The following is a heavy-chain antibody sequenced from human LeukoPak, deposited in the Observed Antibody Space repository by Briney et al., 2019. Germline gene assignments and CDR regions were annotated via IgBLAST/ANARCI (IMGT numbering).Heavy chain of an antibody. D-gene: IGHD1-7*01. CDR1: GFTFSTVW. J-gene: IGHJ4*02. CDR3: AREDDWNYEDY. Sequence: GGSLRLSCAASGFTFSTVWMSWVRQPAGKGLEWVANIKQDGSEKYYVDSVKGRFTISRDNAKNSLYLQMNSLRAEDTAIYFCAREDDWNYEDYWGQGTLVTVSS. CDR2: IKQDGSEK. V-gene: IGHV3-7*01.